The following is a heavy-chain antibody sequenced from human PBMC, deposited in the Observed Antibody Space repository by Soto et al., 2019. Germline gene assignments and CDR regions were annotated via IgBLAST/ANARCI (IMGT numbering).Heavy chain of an antibody. D-gene: IGHD3-16*01. CDR1: GFIFRSHD. Sequence: GGSLRLSCAASGFIFRSHDFHWVRQAPGKGLEWVAVIWFDGSRTYYSDSVRGRLTISRDDSQSTLYLHMNDLRAEDTAVYYCARDIGTGHYIWDLWGQGTLVTVSS. CDR2: IWFDGSRT. J-gene: IGHJ5*02. V-gene: IGHV3-33*01. CDR3: ARDIGTGHYIWDL.